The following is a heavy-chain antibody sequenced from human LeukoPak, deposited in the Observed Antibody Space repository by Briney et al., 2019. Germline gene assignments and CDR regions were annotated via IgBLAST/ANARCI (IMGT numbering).Heavy chain of an antibody. J-gene: IGHJ6*03. CDR3: ARGSQNWGFYYYYMDV. D-gene: IGHD7-27*01. Sequence: ASVNVSCKASGYTFTGYYIHWVRQAPGQGLEWMGWINPNSGGTKYAQKFQGRVTMTRDTSISTAYMDLSRLRSDDTAVYYCARGSQNWGFYYYYMDVWGKGTTVTVSS. CDR1: GYTFTGYY. V-gene: IGHV1-2*02. CDR2: INPNSGGT.